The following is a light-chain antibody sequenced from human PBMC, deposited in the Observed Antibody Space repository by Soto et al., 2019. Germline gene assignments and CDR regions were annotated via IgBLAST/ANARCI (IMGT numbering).Light chain of an antibody. Sequence: EIVMTQSPATLSVSPGERATLSCRASENVYGNVAWYQQKPGQAPSLLIYDASTRATDIPARFSDSGSGTEFTLTISSLQSADCAIYFCQHGRSFGQGTKVDIK. CDR1: ENVYGN. CDR2: DAS. V-gene: IGKV3-15*01. J-gene: IGKJ1*01. CDR3: QHGRS.